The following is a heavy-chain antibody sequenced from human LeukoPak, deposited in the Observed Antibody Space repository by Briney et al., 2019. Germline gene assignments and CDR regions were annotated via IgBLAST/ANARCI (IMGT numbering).Heavy chain of an antibody. CDR1: GFTVSSNS. V-gene: IGHV3-53*01. CDR3: ARRAGAYSHPYDY. J-gene: IGHJ4*02. CDR2: NT. Sequence: GGSLRLSCTVSGFTVSSNSMSWVRQAPGKGLEWVSFNTHYSGSVKGRFTISRDNSKNTLYLQMNSLRAEDTAVYYCARRAGAYSHPYDYWGQGTLVTVSS. D-gene: IGHD4/OR15-4a*01.